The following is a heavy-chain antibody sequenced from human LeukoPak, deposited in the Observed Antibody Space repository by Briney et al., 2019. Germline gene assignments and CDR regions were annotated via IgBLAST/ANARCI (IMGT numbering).Heavy chain of an antibody. Sequence: PGGSLRLSCAASGFTFSSYAMHWVRQAPGKGLEWVAVISYDGSNKYYADSVKGRFTISRDNSKNTLYLQMNSLRAEDTAVYYCARAYDYVWGSYPGYWGQGTLVTVSS. CDR2: ISYDGSNK. V-gene: IGHV3-30*14. D-gene: IGHD3-16*01. CDR3: ARAYDYVWGSYPGY. J-gene: IGHJ4*02. CDR1: GFTFSSYA.